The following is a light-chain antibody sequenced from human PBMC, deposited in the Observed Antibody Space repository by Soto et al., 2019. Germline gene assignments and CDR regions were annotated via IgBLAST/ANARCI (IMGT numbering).Light chain of an antibody. J-gene: IGKJ3*01. CDR2: AAF. V-gene: IGKV1-27*01. CDR1: QGIRNY. Sequence: DIQMTQSPTSLSASVGDRVTITCRASQGIRNYVAWYQQIPGQAPKLLIYAAFTLQSGVPSRFSGSEPGTDFPLTINGPQPEDVATYSCQKYSSVPVFGPGTKVEIK. CDR3: QKYSSVPV.